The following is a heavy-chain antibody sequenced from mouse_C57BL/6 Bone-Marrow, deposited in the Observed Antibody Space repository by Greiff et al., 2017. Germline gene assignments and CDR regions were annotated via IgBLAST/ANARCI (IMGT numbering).Heavy chain of an antibody. D-gene: IGHD2-4*01. Sequence: QVQLQQPGAELVKPGASVKLSCKASGYTFTSYWMHWVKQRPGQGLEWIGMIHPNSGSTKYNETFKSKATLTVDKPSSTAYMQLISLTSEYSAVYYCARVCYDYDGRAFAYRGQGTLVTVSA. V-gene: IGHV1-64*01. CDR1: GYTFTSYW. CDR3: ARVCYDYDGRAFAY. CDR2: IHPNSGST. J-gene: IGHJ3*01.